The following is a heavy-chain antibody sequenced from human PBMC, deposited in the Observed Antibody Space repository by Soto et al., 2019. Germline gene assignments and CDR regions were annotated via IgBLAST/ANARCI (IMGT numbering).Heavy chain of an antibody. J-gene: IGHJ4*02. V-gene: IGHV1-69*01. CDR3: ARDGGRHSGGIDY. D-gene: IGHD1-26*01. CDR1: GGTFSSYS. Sequence: QVQLVQSGAEVKKPGSLVKVSCKASGGTFSSYSINWVRQAPGQGHEWMGEIIPIFGTANYAQKFQGRVTITADESTSTAYMELSSLRSEDTAVYYCARDGGRHSGGIDYWGQGTLVTVSS. CDR2: IIPIFGTA.